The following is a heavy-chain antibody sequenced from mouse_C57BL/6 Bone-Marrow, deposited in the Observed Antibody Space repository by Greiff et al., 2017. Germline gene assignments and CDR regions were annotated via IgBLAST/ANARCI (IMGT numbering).Heavy chain of an antibody. D-gene: IGHD2-4*01. CDR1: GFTFSSYG. Sequence: EVQLVESGGDLVKPGGSLKLSCAASGFTFSSYGMSWVRPTPDKRLGGVGTISSGGSYTYYPDSVKGRFTIARDNAKNTLYLQMSSLKSEDTAMYYCARRGIYYDYDWYFDVWGTGTTVTVSS. V-gene: IGHV5-6*01. CDR3: ARRGIYYDYDWYFDV. J-gene: IGHJ1*03. CDR2: ISSGGSYT.